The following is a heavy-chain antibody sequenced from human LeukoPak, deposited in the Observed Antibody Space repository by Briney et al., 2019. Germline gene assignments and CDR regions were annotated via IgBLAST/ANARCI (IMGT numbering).Heavy chain of an antibody. CDR3: ARDGNYFDTTPNWFDT. D-gene: IGHD3-22*01. CDR2: ISGSGFST. Sequence: GGSLRLSCTASGFTFSSYAMSWVRQAPGKGLEWVSAISGSGFSTYYADSVKGRFTISRDNSKNTLYLQMNSLRADDTAVYYCARDGNYFDTTPNWFDTWGQGTLVTVSS. CDR1: GFTFSSYA. V-gene: IGHV3-23*01. J-gene: IGHJ5*02.